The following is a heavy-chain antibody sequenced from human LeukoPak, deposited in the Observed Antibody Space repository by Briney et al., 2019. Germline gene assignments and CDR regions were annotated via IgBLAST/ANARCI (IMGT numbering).Heavy chain of an antibody. V-gene: IGHV4-34*01. CDR3: ARGIVYGSGSYYKAYYFDS. CDR2: INHSGTT. Sequence: SETLSLTCSVSGGSFSGSYWSWIRQPPGKGLEWIGEINHSGTTNYNPSLASRVTVSVDTSKNQFSLNLTSVTAADTAVYFCARGIVYGSGSYYKAYYFDSWGQGTLVTVCS. J-gene: IGHJ4*02. CDR1: GGSFSGSY. D-gene: IGHD3-10*01.